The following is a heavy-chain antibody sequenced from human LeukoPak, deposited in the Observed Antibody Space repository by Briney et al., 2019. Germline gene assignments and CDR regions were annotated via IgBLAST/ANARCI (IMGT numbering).Heavy chain of an antibody. D-gene: IGHD2-2*01. CDR3: ARGRGVVVPAATHYYYYYGMDV. CDR1: GGSISSYY. J-gene: IGHJ6*02. CDR2: INHSGST. Sequence: PSETLSLTCTVSGGSISSYYWSWIRQPPGKGLEWIGEINHSGSTNYNPSLKSRVTISVDTSKNQFSLKLSSVTAADTAVYYCARGRGVVVPAATHYYYYYGMDVWGQGTTVTVSS. V-gene: IGHV4-34*01.